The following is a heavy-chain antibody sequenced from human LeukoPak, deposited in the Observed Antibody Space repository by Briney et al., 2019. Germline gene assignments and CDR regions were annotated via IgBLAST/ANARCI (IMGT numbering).Heavy chain of an antibody. D-gene: IGHD5-24*01. Sequence: PGGSLRLSCAGSGFTFKDFWMSWVRQAPGKGLEWVGRIKHKISGETTDYAAPVKGRFTISRDDSKDTLYLQMNSLRAADTAVYYCAKGGLRDGYSYASWGQGTLITVSS. J-gene: IGHJ5*02. CDR2: IKHKISGETT. V-gene: IGHV3-15*01. CDR3: AKGGLRDGYSYAS. CDR1: GFTFKDFW.